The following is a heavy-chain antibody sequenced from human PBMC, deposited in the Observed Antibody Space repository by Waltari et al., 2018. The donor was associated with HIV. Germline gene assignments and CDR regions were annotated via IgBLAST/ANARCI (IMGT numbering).Heavy chain of an antibody. V-gene: IGHV4-4*02. J-gene: IGHJ3*02. D-gene: IGHD2-2*01. CDR3: ARASSPRYGFDI. Sequence: QVHLQESGPGLVKPSGTLSLTCAVSGGSISSSNWWSWVRQPPGKGLEWIGEIYHSGSTNDNPSLKSRVTISEDKSKNQFSLKLSSVTAADTAVYYCARASSPRYGFDIWGQGTMVTVSS. CDR1: GGSISSSNW. CDR2: IYHSGST.